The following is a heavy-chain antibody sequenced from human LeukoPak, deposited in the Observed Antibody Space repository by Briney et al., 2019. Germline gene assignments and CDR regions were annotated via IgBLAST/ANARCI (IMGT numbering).Heavy chain of an antibody. CDR3: ARDYSSWSTTLSDY. V-gene: IGHV1-18*01. Sequence: GASVKVSCKASGYTFTSYGISWVRQAPGQGLEWMGWISAYNGNTNYAQKLQGRVTMTTDTSTSTAYMELRSLRSDDTAVYYCARDYSSWSTTLSDYWGQGTLVTVSS. CDR2: ISAYNGNT. J-gene: IGHJ4*02. CDR1: GYTFTSYG. D-gene: IGHD6-6*01.